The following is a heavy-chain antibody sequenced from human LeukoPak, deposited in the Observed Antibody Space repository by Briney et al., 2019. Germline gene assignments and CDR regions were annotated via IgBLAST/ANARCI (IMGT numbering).Heavy chain of an antibody. Sequence: PSETLSLTCTVSGGSISRSSYYWGWIRQTPGKGLEWMGSFFYSGNTYYNPSLNSRVTISVETSKNQFSLRLSSVTAADTAVYYCAGTVGATFHFDYWGQGTLVTVSS. J-gene: IGHJ4*02. CDR3: AGTVGATFHFDY. CDR1: GGSISRSSYY. V-gene: IGHV4-39*01. D-gene: IGHD1-26*01. CDR2: FFYSGNT.